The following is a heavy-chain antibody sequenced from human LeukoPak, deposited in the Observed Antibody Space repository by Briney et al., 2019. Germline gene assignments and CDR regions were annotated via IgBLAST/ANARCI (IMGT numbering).Heavy chain of an antibody. CDR2: IYHSGST. Sequence: SETLSLTCTVSGYSISSGYYWGWIRQPPGKGLEWIGSIYHSGSTYYNPSLKSRVTISVDTSKNQFSLKLSSVTAADTAVYYCARAELFDSGSYYPFDYWGQGTLVTVSS. CDR3: ARAELFDSGSYYPFDY. CDR1: GYSISSGYY. V-gene: IGHV4-38-2*02. D-gene: IGHD1-26*01. J-gene: IGHJ4*02.